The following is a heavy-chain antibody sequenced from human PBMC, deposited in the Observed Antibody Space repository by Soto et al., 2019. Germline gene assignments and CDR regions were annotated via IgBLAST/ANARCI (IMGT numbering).Heavy chain of an antibody. V-gene: IGHV1-18*01. D-gene: IGHD6-13*01. J-gene: IGHJ4*02. CDR3: ARELGQQLVDY. CDR1: GYTFKSYG. CDR2: INAYNGNT. Sequence: QVQLVQSGAEVKKPGASVKVSCKASGYTFKSYGISWVRQAPGQGLEWMGWINAYNGNTKYAQKLQGRVTMTTDTSTSTAYMELTSLSSDDTAVYCCARELGQQLVDYWGQGTLVTVSS.